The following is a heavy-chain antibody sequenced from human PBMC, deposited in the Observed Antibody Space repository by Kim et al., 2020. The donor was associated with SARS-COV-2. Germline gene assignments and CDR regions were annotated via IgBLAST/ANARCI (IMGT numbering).Heavy chain of an antibody. V-gene: IGHV3-9*01. CDR2: ISWNSGSI. J-gene: IGHJ4*02. D-gene: IGHD3-16*02. CDR1: GFTFGDYV. Sequence: GGSLRLSCAASGFTFGDYVMHWVRQAPGKGLEWVSGISWNSGSIGYADSVKGRFTISRDNAKNSLYLQMNSLRAEDTALYYCARGYDYVWGSYRYTELRGDFDYWGQGTLVTVSS. CDR3: ARGYDYVWGSYRYTELRGDFDY.